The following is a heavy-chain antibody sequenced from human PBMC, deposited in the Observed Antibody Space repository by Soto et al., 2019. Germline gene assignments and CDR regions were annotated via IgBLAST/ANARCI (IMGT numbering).Heavy chain of an antibody. J-gene: IGHJ6*02. V-gene: IGHV4-31*03. D-gene: IGHD6-19*01. Sequence: SETLSLTCTVSGGSISRGGYYWSWVRPHPGKGLEWIGYIYYSGSTYYNPSLKSRVTISVDTSKNQFSLKLSSVTAADTAVYYCARVSRQWLQHYYYYGMDVWGQGTTVTVSS. CDR1: GGSISRGGYY. CDR3: ARVSRQWLQHYYYYGMDV. CDR2: IYYSGST.